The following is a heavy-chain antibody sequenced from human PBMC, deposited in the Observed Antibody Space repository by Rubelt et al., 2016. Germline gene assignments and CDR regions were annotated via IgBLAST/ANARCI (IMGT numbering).Heavy chain of an antibody. V-gene: IGHV3-53*04. J-gene: IGHJ3*02. CDR2: IYSGGST. CDR3: ARFILRHAVDI. CDR1: GFTFSSYA. Sequence: FEAGGGLVQPGGSLRLSCAASGFTFSSYAMSWVRQAPGKGLEWVSVIYSGGSTYYADSVKGRFTISRHNSKNTLYLQTNSLRAEDTAVYYCARFILRHAVDIWGQGTMVTVSS. D-gene: IGHD1-26*01.